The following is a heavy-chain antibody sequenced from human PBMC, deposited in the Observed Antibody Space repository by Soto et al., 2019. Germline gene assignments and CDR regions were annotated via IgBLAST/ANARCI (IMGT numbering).Heavy chain of an antibody. CDR3: ARDPSIVLVPAATYYYYYYGMDV. CDR1: GFTFSSYW. Sequence: GGSLRLSCAASGFTFSSYWMSWVRQAPGKGLEWVANIKQDGSEKYYVDTVKGRFTISRDNAKNSLYLQMNSLRAEDTAVYYCARDPSIVLVPAATYYYYYYGMDVWGQGTTVTVSS. CDR2: IKQDGSEK. J-gene: IGHJ6*02. V-gene: IGHV3-7*01. D-gene: IGHD2-2*01.